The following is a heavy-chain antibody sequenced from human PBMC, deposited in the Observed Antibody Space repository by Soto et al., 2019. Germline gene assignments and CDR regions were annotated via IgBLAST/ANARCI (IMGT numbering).Heavy chain of an antibody. CDR3: DSNWNFDY. CDR1: GFTLSNAW. CDR2: IKNKMEGGTT. V-gene: IGHV3-15*01. J-gene: IGHJ4*02. Sequence: EVQLVESGGGLVKPGGSLRLSCAASGFTLSNAWVSWVRQAPGKGLEWVGRIKNKMEGGTTDYAATVKGRFTISSDDSKNILYLQTNRLIADATAVCYCDSNWNFDYRGQGTLVSVSS. D-gene: IGHD2-8*01.